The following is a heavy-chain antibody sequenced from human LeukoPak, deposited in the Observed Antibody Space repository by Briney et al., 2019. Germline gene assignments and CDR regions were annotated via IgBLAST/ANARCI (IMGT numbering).Heavy chain of an antibody. CDR1: GFTFSSYG. D-gene: IGHD6-6*01. CDR3: ARVRYSSSSDNYFDY. Sequence: GGSLRLSCAASGFTFSSYGMHWVRQAPGKGLEWVAVIWYDGSNKYYADSVEGRFTISRDNSKNTLYLQMNSLRAEDTAVYYCARVRYSSSSDNYFDYWGQGTLVTVSS. J-gene: IGHJ4*02. V-gene: IGHV3-33*01. CDR2: IWYDGSNK.